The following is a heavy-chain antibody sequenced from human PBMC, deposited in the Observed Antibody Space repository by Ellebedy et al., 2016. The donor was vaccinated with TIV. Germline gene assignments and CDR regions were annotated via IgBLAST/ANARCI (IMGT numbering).Heavy chain of an antibody. V-gene: IGHV4-39*01. CDR3: YGSGSFDAFDI. CDR2: IYYSGST. CDR1: GGSISKSSSY. Sequence: SETLSLTXTVSGGSISKSSSYWGWIRQPPGKGLEWIGSIYYSGSTHYNPSLKSRVTISADTSKNQFSLKLRSGTAADTAVYYCYGSGSFDAFDIWGQGTMVTVSS. J-gene: IGHJ3*02. D-gene: IGHD3-10*01.